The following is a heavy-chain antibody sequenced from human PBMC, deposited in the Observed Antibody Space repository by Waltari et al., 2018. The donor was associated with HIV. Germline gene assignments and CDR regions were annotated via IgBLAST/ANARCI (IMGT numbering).Heavy chain of an antibody. J-gene: IGHJ2*01. V-gene: IGHV1-3*01. CDR3: AREPVAGFYWYFDL. CDR2: INAGNGNK. Sequence: QVQLVQSGAEVKKPGASVKVSCKASGYTFTSYAMHWVRKAPGQRLEWMGWINAGNGNKKYSPKVQGRVTITRDTSASTAYMELSSLRSEDTAVYYCAREPVAGFYWYFDLWGRGTLVTVSS. D-gene: IGHD6-19*01. CDR1: GYTFTSYA.